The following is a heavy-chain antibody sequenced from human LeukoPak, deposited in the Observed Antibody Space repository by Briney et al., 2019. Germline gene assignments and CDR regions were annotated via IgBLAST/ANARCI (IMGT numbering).Heavy chain of an antibody. CDR3: ARHGTGIAVAGNWFDP. CDR2: ISSSSSTI. V-gene: IGHV3-48*04. CDR1: GFTFSSYS. J-gene: IGHJ5*02. Sequence: PGGSLRLSCAASGFTFSSYSMNWVRQAPGKGLEWVSYISSSSSTIYYADSVKGRFTISRDNAKNSLYLQMNSLTAADTAVYYCARHGTGIAVAGNWFDPWGQGTLVTVSS. D-gene: IGHD6-19*01.